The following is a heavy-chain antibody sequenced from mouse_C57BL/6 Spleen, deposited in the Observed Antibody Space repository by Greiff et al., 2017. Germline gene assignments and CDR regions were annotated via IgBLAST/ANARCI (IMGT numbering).Heavy chain of an antibody. V-gene: IGHV2-2*01. CDR3: ARTPYYDYDDGYYYAMDY. Sequence: QVQLQQSGPGLVQPSQSLSITCTVSGFSLTSYGVHWVRQSPGKGLEWLGVIWSGGSTDYNAAFISRLSISKDNSKSQVFFKMNSLQADDTAIYYCARTPYYDYDDGYYYAMDYWGQGTSVTVSS. CDR1: GFSLTSYG. J-gene: IGHJ4*01. D-gene: IGHD2-4*01. CDR2: IWSGGST.